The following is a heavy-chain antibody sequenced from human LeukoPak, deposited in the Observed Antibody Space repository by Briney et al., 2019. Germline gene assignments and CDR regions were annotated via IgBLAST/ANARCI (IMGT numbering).Heavy chain of an antibody. J-gene: IGHJ5*02. V-gene: IGHV4-59*12. CDR1: GGSTTSYY. CDR3: ARDRSEWSAEDNWFDP. CDR2: IYHTGTT. D-gene: IGHD3-10*01. Sequence: SETLSLTCSVSGGSTTSYYWNWVRQFPGKRLEWIGYIYHTGTTTYNPSLQSRVAISIDTSTNQISLRLSSVTSADTAIYFCARDRSEWSAEDNWFDPWARESWSPSPQ.